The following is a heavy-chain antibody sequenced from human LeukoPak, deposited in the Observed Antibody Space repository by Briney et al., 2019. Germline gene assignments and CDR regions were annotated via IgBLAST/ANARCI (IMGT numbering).Heavy chain of an antibody. V-gene: IGHV3-30*18. CDR3: AKDYYQLLLGDSSSSKDY. Sequence: GGSLRLSCAASGFTFSSYGMHWVRQAPGKGLEWVAVISYDGSNKYYADSVKGRFTISRDNSKNTLYLQMNSLRAEDTAVYYCAKDYYQLLLGDSSSSKDYWGQGTLVTVSS. CDR1: GFTFSSYG. J-gene: IGHJ4*02. CDR2: ISYDGSNK. D-gene: IGHD6-6*01.